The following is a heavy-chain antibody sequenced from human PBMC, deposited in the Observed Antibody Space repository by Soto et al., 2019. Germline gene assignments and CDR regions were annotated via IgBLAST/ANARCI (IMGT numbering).Heavy chain of an antibody. D-gene: IGHD6-19*01. Sequence: EVQLVETGGGLIQPGGSLRLSCAASGFTVSSNYMSWVRQAPGKGLEWVSVIYSGGSTYYADSVKGRFTISRDNSKNTLYLQMNSLRAEDTAVYYCGRGRAVAGILDAFDIWGQGTMVTVSS. J-gene: IGHJ3*02. V-gene: IGHV3-53*02. CDR3: GRGRAVAGILDAFDI. CDR1: GFTVSSNY. CDR2: IYSGGST.